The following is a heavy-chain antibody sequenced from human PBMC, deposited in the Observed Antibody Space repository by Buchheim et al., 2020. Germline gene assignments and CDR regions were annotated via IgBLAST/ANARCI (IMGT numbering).Heavy chain of an antibody. J-gene: IGHJ4*02. CDR2: ISSDGTNK. CDR3: ARESIVGANTY. Sequence: QVQLVESGGGVVQPGRSLRLSCAASGFTFSSYAMHWVRQAPGKGLEWVAVISSDGTNKYYADSVKGRFTISRDNAKNSLYLQMNSLRAEDTAVYYCARESIVGANTYWGQGTL. CDR1: GFTFSSYA. V-gene: IGHV3-30*04. D-gene: IGHD1-26*01.